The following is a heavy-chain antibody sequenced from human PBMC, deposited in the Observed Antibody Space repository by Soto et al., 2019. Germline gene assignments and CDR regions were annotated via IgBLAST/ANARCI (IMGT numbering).Heavy chain of an antibody. CDR2: IRSKAYGGTT. Sequence: GGSLRLSCTASGFTFGDYAMSWFRQAPGKGLEWVGFIRSKAYGGTTEYAASVKGRFTISRDDSKSIAYLQMNSLKTEDTAVYYCTRASITMVRGVAPDDYWGQGTLVTVSS. CDR1: GFTFGDYA. J-gene: IGHJ4*02. V-gene: IGHV3-49*03. D-gene: IGHD3-10*01. CDR3: TRASITMVRGVAPDDY.